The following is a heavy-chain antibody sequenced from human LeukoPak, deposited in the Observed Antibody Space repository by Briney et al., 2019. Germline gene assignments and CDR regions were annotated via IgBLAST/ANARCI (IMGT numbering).Heavy chain of an antibody. CDR3: ARVGGSYYRAFDI. V-gene: IGHV4-59*01. J-gene: IGHJ3*02. D-gene: IGHD1-26*01. Sequence: PSETLSLTCPVCGGSISSYYWSWIRQPPGKGLEWIGYIYYSGSTNYNPSLKSRVAISVDTSKNQFSLKLSSVTAADTAVYYCARVGGSYYRAFDIWGQGTMVTVSS. CDR2: IYYSGST. CDR1: GGSISSYY.